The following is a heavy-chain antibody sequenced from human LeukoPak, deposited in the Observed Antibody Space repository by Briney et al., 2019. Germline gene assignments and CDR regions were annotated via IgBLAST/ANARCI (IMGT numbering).Heavy chain of an antibody. Sequence: PGGSLRLSCAASGFTFSDYYMSWIRQAPGKGLEWVSYIRSSGSTIYYADSVKGRFTISRDNAKNSLYLQLNSLRAEDTAVYYCAKSRGRYYDSSGYYDYWGQGTLVTVSS. CDR2: IRSSGSTI. CDR3: AKSRGRYYDSSGYYDY. D-gene: IGHD3-22*01. V-gene: IGHV3-11*01. CDR1: GFTFSDYY. J-gene: IGHJ4*02.